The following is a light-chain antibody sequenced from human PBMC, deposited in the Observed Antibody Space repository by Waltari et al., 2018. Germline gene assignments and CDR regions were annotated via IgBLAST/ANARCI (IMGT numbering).Light chain of an antibody. CDR3: QKYDSAPFT. CDR2: AAS. V-gene: IGKV1-27*01. CDR1: QGIYNY. Sequence: DIVMTQSPSSLCASVGDRVTITCRASQGIYNYLAWYQQKPGQVPKLLIYAASTLQSGVPSRFSGSGSGTDFTLTISSLRPEDVATYYCQKYDSAPFTFGPGTKVDIK. J-gene: IGKJ3*01.